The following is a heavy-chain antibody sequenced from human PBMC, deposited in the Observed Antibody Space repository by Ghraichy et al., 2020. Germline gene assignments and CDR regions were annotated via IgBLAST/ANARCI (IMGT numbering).Heavy chain of an antibody. Sequence: SETLSLTCAVYGGSFSGYYWSWIRQPPGKGLEWIGEINHSGSTNYNPSLKSRVTISVDTSKNQFSLKLSSVTTADTAVYYCARGFRPTRVRGVIKRGVYPPKYYFDYWGQGTLVTVSS. V-gene: IGHV4-34*01. CDR2: INHSGST. D-gene: IGHD3-10*01. J-gene: IGHJ4*02. CDR3: ARGFRPTRVRGVIKRGVYPPKYYFDY. CDR1: GGSFSGYY.